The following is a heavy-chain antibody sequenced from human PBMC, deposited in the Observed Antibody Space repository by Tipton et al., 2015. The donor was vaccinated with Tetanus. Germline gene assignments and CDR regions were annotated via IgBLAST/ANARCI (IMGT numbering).Heavy chain of an antibody. CDR2: ISSTTSYI. CDR1: GFVFSNYA. V-gene: IGHV3-21*01. J-gene: IGHJ4*02. D-gene: IGHD6-25*01. CDR3: ASGSTLDF. Sequence: AVSGFVFSNYAMNWVRQAPGKGLEWVASISSTTSYIYYADSVKGRFTISRDNTKNSLFLQMNSLRAGDTAVYYCASGSTLDFWGQGTLVTVSS.